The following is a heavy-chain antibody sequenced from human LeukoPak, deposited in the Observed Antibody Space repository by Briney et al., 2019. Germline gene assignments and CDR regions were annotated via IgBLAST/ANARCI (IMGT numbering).Heavy chain of an antibody. CDR2: MNPNSGNT. CDR1: GYTFTSYD. D-gene: IGHD3-22*01. Sequence: ASVKVSCKASGYTFTSYDISWVRQATGQGLEWMGWMNPNSGNTNYAQKLQGRVTMTTDTSTSTAYMELRSLRSDDTAVYYCARDLSEITMIVGLGWFDPWGQGTLVTVSS. V-gene: IGHV1-18*01. CDR3: ARDLSEITMIVGLGWFDP. J-gene: IGHJ5*02.